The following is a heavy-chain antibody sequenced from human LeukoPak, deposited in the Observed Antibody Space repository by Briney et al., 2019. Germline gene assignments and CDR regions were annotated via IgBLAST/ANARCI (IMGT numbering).Heavy chain of an antibody. D-gene: IGHD4-23*01. J-gene: IGHJ6*02. CDR1: GFTLSYYQ. CDR2: INAVNGAI. Sequence: PWGSLRLSCATSGFTLSYYQMNWVRQAPGKGLEWVSYINAVNGAIYYADSVKGRFTISGDIATNSVYLQMNSLRAEDTALYYCVRDGKRGYDMDVWGQGTAVTVSS. CDR3: VRDGKRGYDMDV. V-gene: IGHV3-48*01.